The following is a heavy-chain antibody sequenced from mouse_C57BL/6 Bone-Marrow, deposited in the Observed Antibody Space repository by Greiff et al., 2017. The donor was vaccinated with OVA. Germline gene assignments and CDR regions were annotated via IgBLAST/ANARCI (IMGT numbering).Heavy chain of an antibody. Sequence: QVQLKQSGAELVRPGASVTLSCKASGYTFTDYEMHWVKQTPVHGLEWIGAIDPETGGTAYNQKFKGKAILTADKSSSTAYMELRSLTSEDSAVYYCTRGGQMGTYYAMDYWGQGTSVTVSS. J-gene: IGHJ4*01. CDR2: IDPETGGT. D-gene: IGHD3-3*01. V-gene: IGHV1-15*01. CDR1: GYTFTDYE. CDR3: TRGGQMGTYYAMDY.